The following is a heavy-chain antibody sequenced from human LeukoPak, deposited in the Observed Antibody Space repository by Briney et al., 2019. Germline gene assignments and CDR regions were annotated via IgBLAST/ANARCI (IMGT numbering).Heavy chain of an antibody. D-gene: IGHD1-14*01. CDR1: GGSISSGGYY. J-gene: IGHJ4*02. CDR3: ARASPMGITRQYYFDY. Sequence: SETLSLTCTVSGGSISSGGYYWSWIRQHPGKGLEWIGYIYYSGSTYYNPSLKSRVTISVDTSKNQFSLKLSSVTAADTAVYYCARASPMGITRQYYFDYWGQGTLVTVSS. V-gene: IGHV4-31*03. CDR2: IYYSGST.